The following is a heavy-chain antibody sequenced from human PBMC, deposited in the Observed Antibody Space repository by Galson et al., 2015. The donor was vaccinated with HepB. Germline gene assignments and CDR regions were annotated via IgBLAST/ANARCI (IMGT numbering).Heavy chain of an antibody. D-gene: IGHD3-3*01. J-gene: IGHJ4*02. V-gene: IGHV3-33*01. Sequence: SLRLSCAASGFTFSNYGMHWVHQAPGKGLEWVAVIWYDGDPKYYADSVKGRFTVSRDTSKSTLYLQMNSLRVGDTAVYYCAGGPPRERDIWSRHYTRPDFWGQGTLVTVSS. CDR2: IWYDGDPK. CDR1: GFTFSNYG. CDR3: AGGPPRERDIWSRHYTRPDF.